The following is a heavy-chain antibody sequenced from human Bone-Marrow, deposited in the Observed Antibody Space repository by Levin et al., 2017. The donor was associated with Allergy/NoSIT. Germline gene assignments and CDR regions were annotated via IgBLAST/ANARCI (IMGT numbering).Heavy chain of an antibody. CDR1: GFTFSGAW. D-gene: IGHD3-10*01. CDR3: ALLGDYYGSGEN. V-gene: IGHV3-15*07. Sequence: GGSLRLSCAASGFTFSGAWLNWVRQAPGKGLEWVGCLKSKTDSGTTDYSAPVKGTFTISTDDSTNTLYLQMNNLKTEDTAVYYCALLGDYYGSGENWGQGTLVTVSS. J-gene: IGHJ4*02. CDR2: LKSKTDSGTT.